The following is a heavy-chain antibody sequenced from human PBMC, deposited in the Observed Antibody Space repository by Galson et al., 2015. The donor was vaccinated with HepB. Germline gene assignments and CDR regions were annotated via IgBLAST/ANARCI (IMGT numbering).Heavy chain of an antibody. J-gene: IGHJ3*02. CDR1: GFTFSSYS. CDR2: ISSSSSTI. Sequence: SLRLSCAASGFTFSSYSMNWVRQAPGKGLEWVSYISSSSSTIYYADSVKGRFTISRDNAKNSLYLQMNSLRAEDTAVYYCARQEAPRINMVRGVIIPPAFDIWGQGTMVTVSS. V-gene: IGHV3-48*04. D-gene: IGHD3-10*01. CDR3: ARQEAPRINMVRGVIIPPAFDI.